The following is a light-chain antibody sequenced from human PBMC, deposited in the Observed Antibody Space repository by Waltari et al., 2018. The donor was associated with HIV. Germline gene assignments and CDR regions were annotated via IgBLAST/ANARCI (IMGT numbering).Light chain of an antibody. CDR1: QSVTGTY. J-gene: IGKJ2*01. V-gene: IGKV3-20*01. CDR3: QQYASTPYT. CDR2: DVS. Sequence: EIVLTQSPGTLSLFPGDRVTLPCKASQSVTGTYLAWYHQRPGQAPRLLMFDVSARATDIPDRFSASGSVTDFTLNISRVEPEDFGLYYCQQYASTPYTFGQGTKLEI.